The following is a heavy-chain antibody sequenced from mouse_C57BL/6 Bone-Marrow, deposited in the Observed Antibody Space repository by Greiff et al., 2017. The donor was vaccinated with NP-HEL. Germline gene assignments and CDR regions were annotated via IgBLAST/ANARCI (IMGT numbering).Heavy chain of an antibody. CDR3: ARERIYYGSSYFDY. J-gene: IGHJ2*01. CDR1: GYTFTSYW. V-gene: IGHV1-59*01. CDR2: IDPSDSYT. Sequence: QVQLKQPGAELVRPGTSVKLSCKASGYTFTSYWMHWVKQRPGQGLEWIGVIDPSDSYTNYNQKFKGKATLTVDTSSSTAYMQLSSLTSEDSAVYYCARERIYYGSSYFDYWGQGTTLTVSS. D-gene: IGHD1-1*01.